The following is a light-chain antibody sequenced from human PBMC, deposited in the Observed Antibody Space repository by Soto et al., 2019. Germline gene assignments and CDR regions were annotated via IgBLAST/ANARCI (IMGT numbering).Light chain of an antibody. V-gene: IGLV3-1*01. CDR3: QAWDRSTVV. CDR1: KLVDKY. CDR2: QDS. Sequence: SYELTQPPSVSVSPGQTASITCSGDKLVDKYACWYQQKQGQSPVLVIYQDSKRPSGIPERFSGSNSGNTATLTISGTQARDEAVYYCQAWDRSTVVFGGGTKLTVL. J-gene: IGLJ2*01.